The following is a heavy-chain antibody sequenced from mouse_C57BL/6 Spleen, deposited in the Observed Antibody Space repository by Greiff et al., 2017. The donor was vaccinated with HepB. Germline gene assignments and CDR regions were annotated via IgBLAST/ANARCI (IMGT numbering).Heavy chain of an antibody. D-gene: IGHD1-1*01. V-gene: IGHV1-64*01. CDR3: ARDQASNYYGSSHWYFDV. CDR2: IHPNSGST. Sequence: VQLQQPGAELVKPGASVKLSCKASGYTFTSYWMHWVKQRPGQGLEWIGMIHPNSGSTNYNEKFKSKATLTVDKSSSTAYMQLSSLTSEDSAVYYGARDQASNYYGSSHWYFDVWGTGTTVTVSS. J-gene: IGHJ1*03. CDR1: GYTFTSYW.